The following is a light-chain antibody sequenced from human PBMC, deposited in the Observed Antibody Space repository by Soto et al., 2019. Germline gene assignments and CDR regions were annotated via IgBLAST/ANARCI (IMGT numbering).Light chain of an antibody. CDR1: SSNIGNNY. CDR3: GTWDNSLSVLYV. V-gene: IGLV1-51*02. J-gene: IGLJ1*01. CDR2: ENN. Sequence: QSVLTQPPSVSAAPGQKVTISCSGSSSNIGNNYVSWYQHLPGTAPKLLIYENNKRPSGIPDRFSGSKSGTSATLGITGLQTGDEADYYCGTWDNSLSVLYVFGTGTKLTVL.